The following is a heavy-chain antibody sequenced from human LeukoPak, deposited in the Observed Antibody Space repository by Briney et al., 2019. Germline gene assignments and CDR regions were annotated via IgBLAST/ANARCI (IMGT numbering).Heavy chain of an antibody. Sequence: PGGSLRLSCAASGFTFSSYAMHWVRQAPGKGLEWVAVISYDGSNKYYADSVKGRFTISRDNSKNTLYLQMNSLRAEDTAVYSCARVGSAAGSDYWAQGTLVPVSS. CDR2: ISYDGSNK. CDR1: GFTFSSYA. V-gene: IGHV3-30-3*01. J-gene: IGHJ4*02. CDR3: ARVGSAAGSDY. D-gene: IGHD6-13*01.